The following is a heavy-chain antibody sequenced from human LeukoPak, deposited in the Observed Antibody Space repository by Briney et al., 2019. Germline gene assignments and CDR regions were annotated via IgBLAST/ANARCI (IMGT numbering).Heavy chain of an antibody. V-gene: IGHV4-59*01. J-gene: IGHJ5*02. CDR1: GGSISSYY. D-gene: IGHD6-19*01. Sequence: SETLSLTCTVSGGSISSYYWSWIRQPPGKGLEWIGYIYYSGSTNYNPSLKSRVTISVDTSKNQFSLKLSSVTAADTAVYYCARAIAVAGLAWFDPWGQGTLVSVSS. CDR2: IYYSGST. CDR3: ARAIAVAGLAWFDP.